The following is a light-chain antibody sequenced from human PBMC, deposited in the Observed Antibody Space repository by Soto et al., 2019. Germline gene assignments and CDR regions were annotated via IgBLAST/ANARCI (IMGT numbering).Light chain of an antibody. V-gene: IGLV1-40*01. CDR2: GNI. CDR3: QSYDSSLSVVV. CDR1: SSNIGAGYD. Sequence: QSVLTQPPSVSGAPGQRVTISCTGSSSNIGAGYDVHWYQQLPGTAPKLLIYGNINRPSGVPDRFSGSKSGTSASLAITGLQAEDDADYYCQSYDSSLSVVVFGGGTKLTVL. J-gene: IGLJ2*01.